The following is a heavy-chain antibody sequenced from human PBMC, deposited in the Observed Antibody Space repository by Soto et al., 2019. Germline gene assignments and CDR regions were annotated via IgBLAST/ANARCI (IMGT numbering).Heavy chain of an antibody. CDR1: GGSISSYY. D-gene: IGHD1-1*01. CDR2: IYYSGST. J-gene: IGHJ4*02. CDR3: ARVGTGTTLDY. Sequence: PSETLSLTCTVSGGSISSYYWSWIRQPPGKGLEWIGYIYYSGSTNYNPSLKSRVTISVDTSKNQFSLKLSSVTAADTAVYYCARVGTGTTLDYWGQGTLVTVSS. V-gene: IGHV4-59*01.